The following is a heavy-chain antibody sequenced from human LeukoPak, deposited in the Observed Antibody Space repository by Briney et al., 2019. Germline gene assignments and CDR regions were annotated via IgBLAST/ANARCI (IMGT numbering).Heavy chain of an antibody. CDR1: GGSISNYY. Sequence: SETLSLTCTASGGSISNYYWSWIRQPPGKGLEYIGYVYSSGSTNYNPTLKSRVTMSVDTSKKQFSLKLNSVSATDTAVYYCARSPSALYTSGWYYFDYWGQGTLVTVSS. D-gene: IGHD6-19*01. CDR2: VYSSGST. CDR3: ARSPSALYTSGWYYFDY. J-gene: IGHJ4*02. V-gene: IGHV4-59*01.